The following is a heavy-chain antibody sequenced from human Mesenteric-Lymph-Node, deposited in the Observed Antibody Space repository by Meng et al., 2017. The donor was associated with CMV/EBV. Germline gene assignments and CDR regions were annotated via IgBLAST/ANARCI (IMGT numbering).Heavy chain of an antibody. CDR3: ARDRGATSMATTEFHP. J-gene: IGHJ5*02. D-gene: IGHD5-24*01. V-gene: IGHV3-7*01. Sequence: GESLKISCAASGFTFSSYWMSWVRQAPGKGLEWVANIKQDGSETYYVDSVKGRFTISRSNAKNSLYLQMNSLRAEDTAVYYCARDRGATSMATTEFHPWGQGTLVTVSS. CDR2: IKQDGSET. CDR1: GFTFSSYW.